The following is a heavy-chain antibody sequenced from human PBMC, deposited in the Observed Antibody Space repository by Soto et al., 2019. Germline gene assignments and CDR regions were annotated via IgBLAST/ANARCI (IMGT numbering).Heavy chain of an antibody. CDR2: IYYSGST. Sequence: SETLSLTCTVSGGSISSYYWSWIRQPPGKGLEWIGYIYYSGSTNYNPSLKSRVTISVDTSKNQFSLKLSSVTAADTAVYYCARDRHSSGWYREHWHDTWGQGTLVTVSS. D-gene: IGHD6-19*01. V-gene: IGHV4-59*01. CDR1: GGSISSYY. CDR3: ARDRHSSGWYREHWHDT. J-gene: IGHJ5*02.